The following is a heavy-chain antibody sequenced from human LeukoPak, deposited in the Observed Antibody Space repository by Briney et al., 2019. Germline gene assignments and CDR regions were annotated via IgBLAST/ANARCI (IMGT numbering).Heavy chain of an antibody. Sequence: SETLSLTCTVSGGSIRTTSSYWGWIRQPPGKGLEWIGSIFYSGYTYSNSSLESRVTMSVDTSKNQFSLKLNSVAPEDTAVYYCARTTGHFDYWGQGTLVTVSS. D-gene: IGHD2-8*02. CDR3: ARTTGHFDY. CDR2: IFYSGYT. CDR1: GGSIRTTSSY. J-gene: IGHJ4*02. V-gene: IGHV4-39*01.